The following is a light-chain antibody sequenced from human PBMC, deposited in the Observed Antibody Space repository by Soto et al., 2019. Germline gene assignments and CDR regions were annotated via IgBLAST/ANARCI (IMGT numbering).Light chain of an antibody. J-gene: IGLJ2*01. V-gene: IGLV2-14*03. Sequence: QSALTQPASVSGSPGQSITISCTGTSSDVGGYNYVSWYQHHPGKAPKLMIYDVSSRPSGVSNRFSGSKSGNTASLTISGLQAEDEADYYCSSYTSSNTLVFGGGTKLTVL. CDR3: SSYTSSNTLV. CDR2: DVS. CDR1: SSDVGGYNY.